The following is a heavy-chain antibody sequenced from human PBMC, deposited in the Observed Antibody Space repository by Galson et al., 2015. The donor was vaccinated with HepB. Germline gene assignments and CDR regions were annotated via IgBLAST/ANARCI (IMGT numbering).Heavy chain of an antibody. D-gene: IGHD1-26*01. J-gene: IGHJ4*02. V-gene: IGHV3-23*01. CDR3: TRESGSYRLLDC. CDR2: ISGSGAST. Sequence: SLRLSCAASGFTFSSYVMSWVRQAPGKGLEWVSGISGSGASTYYADSVKGRFTISRDKSKNTLDLHMNSLRAEDTAVYYCTRESGSYRLLDCWGQGTLVTVSS. CDR1: GFTFSSYV.